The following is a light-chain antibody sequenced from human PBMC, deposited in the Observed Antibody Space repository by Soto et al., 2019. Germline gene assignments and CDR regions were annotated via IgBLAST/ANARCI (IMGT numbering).Light chain of an antibody. CDR3: QQRYTTPPT. CDR2: AAS. CDR1: QTITTY. V-gene: IGKV1-39*01. J-gene: IGKJ4*01. Sequence: DIQMTQSPSCLSASVGDTVTITFRASQTITTYLNWYQQKPGKAPRLLIYAASSLQSGVPSKFSGSGSATDFTLTITNLQPEDFATYYCQQRYTTPPTFGGGTKWIS.